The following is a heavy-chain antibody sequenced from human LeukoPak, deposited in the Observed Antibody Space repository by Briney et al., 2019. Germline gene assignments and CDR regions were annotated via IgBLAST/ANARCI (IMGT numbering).Heavy chain of an antibody. D-gene: IGHD3-10*01. J-gene: IGHJ6*03. CDR3: AKSPKSPAISMVRGTSQYNYYMDV. Sequence: PGGSLRLSCAASGSTFITYAMTWFRRPPGKGLEGVPYITRITRTINYADSVKGRFTISRDNAKNSLYLQMNSLRAEDTAVYYCAKSPKSPAISMVRGTSQYNYYMDVWGKGTTVTISS. V-gene: IGHV3-48*04. CDR1: GSTFITYA. CDR2: ITRITRTI.